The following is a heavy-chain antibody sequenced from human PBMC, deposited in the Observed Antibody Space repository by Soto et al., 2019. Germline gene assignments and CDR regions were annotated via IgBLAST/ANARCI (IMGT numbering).Heavy chain of an antibody. J-gene: IGHJ4*02. CDR1: GYMFNTYG. CDR3: ARTYGSGDYFLPFEY. D-gene: IGHD3-10*01. Sequence: QVQLLQSGAEVKKPGASVKVSCKASGYMFNTYGITWVRQAPGQGLEWMGWISVYNGNIDYAQKFEGRVTMTIDTSTSTAYMELKSLTSDHTAVYYCARTYGSGDYFLPFEYWGQGTPVSVSS. V-gene: IGHV1-18*01. CDR2: ISVYNGNI.